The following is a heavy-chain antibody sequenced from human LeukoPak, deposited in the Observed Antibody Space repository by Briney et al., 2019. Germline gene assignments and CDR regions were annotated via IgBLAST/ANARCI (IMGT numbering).Heavy chain of an antibody. Sequence: ETLSLTCSVSNGSISRYYWNWVRQAPGKGLEWVSSISSSSSYIYYADSVKGRFTISRDNAKNSLYLQMNSLRAEDTAVYYCARGQGLLNWAIQHWGQGTLVTVSS. V-gene: IGHV3-21*01. CDR2: ISSSSSYI. CDR3: ARGQGLLNWAIQH. J-gene: IGHJ1*01. D-gene: IGHD2-8*01. CDR1: NGSISRYY.